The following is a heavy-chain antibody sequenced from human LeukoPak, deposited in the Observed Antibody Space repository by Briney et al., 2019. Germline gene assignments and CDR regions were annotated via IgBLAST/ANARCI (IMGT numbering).Heavy chain of an antibody. D-gene: IGHD1-1*01. CDR2: ISYDGSNK. CDR1: GFTFSSYG. CDR3: ARGSDRWNGLRNDFAFDI. Sequence: PGRSLRLSCAASGFTFSSYGMHWVRQAPGKGLEWVAVISYDGSNKYYADSVKGRFTISRDNSKNTLYLQMNTLRAEDTAVYYCARGSDRWNGLRNDFAFDIWGQGTMVTVSS. J-gene: IGHJ3*02. V-gene: IGHV3-30*03.